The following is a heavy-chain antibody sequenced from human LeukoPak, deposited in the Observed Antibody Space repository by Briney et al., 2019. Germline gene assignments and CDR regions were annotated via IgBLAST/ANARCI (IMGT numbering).Heavy chain of an antibody. J-gene: IGHJ4*02. CDR3: AREVISTPSYFDY. D-gene: IGHD2-2*01. CDR1: GFTVSSSF. Sequence: GGSLRLSCAASGFTVSSSFIYWVRRAPGKGLEWVSFIHRDDKTYYADSVKGRFTMSRDSSKNTLYLQMNSLGADDTAVYYCAREVISTPSYFDYWGQGILVPSPQ. CDR2: IHRDDKT. V-gene: IGHV3-53*01.